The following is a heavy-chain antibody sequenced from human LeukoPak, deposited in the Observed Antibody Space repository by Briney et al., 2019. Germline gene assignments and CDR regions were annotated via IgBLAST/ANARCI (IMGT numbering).Heavy chain of an antibody. D-gene: IGHD2-15*01. CDR1: GYSFTSYW. Sequence: GESLQISCKGSGYSFTSYWIGWVRQMPGKGLEWMGIIYPGDSDTRYSPSFQGQVTISADKSINTAYLQWNSLKASDTAMYYCARHRYCSGGSCYRLDYWGQGALVTVSS. V-gene: IGHV5-51*01. CDR3: ARHRYCSGGSCYRLDY. CDR2: IYPGDSDT. J-gene: IGHJ4*02.